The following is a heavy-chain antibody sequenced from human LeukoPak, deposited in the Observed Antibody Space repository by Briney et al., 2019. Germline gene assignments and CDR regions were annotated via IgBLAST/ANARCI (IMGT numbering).Heavy chain of an antibody. CDR3: ARDMGYSGSYGSLDV. CDR2: IYTSERT. J-gene: IGHJ6*04. CDR1: GDSISSGIHY. V-gene: IGHV4-61*02. D-gene: IGHD1-26*01. Sequence: PSETLSLTCTVSGDSISSGIHYWSWIRQPAGKGLEWIGRIYTSERTNYNPSLESRVTISMDTSQNQFSLRLNSVTAADTALYYCARDMGYSGSYGSLDVWGKGTTVTISS.